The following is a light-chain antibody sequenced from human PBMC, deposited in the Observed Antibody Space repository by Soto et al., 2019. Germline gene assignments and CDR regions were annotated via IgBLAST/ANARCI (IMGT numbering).Light chain of an antibody. CDR1: QSISAY. CDR2: AAT. CDR3: QRSYRSIS. V-gene: IGKV1-39*01. Sequence: DLQMTQSPSCLFASVGDRVTITCRASQSISAYLNWYQQRPGKAPSLLIYAATRLHSGVPSRFSGSGSATYFTLTLSSLHPEDFATYYCQRSYRSISFGQGTRLEMK. J-gene: IGKJ5*01.